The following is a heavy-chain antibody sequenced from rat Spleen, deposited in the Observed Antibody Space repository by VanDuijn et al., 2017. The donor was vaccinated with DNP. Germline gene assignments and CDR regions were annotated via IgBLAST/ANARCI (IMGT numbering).Heavy chain of an antibody. CDR2: INKDSSTM. J-gene: IGHJ3*01. CDR3: XRLXXXGWXXX. V-gene: IGHV4-2*01. Sequence: EVKLVESGGGLVQPGRSLKLSCAASGFNFNDYWMGWVRQAPGKGLEWIGEINKDSSTMNYTPSLKYKFTISRDNAQNTLYLEMSKLGPEDTEIYXXXRLXXXGWXXXWGQGTXXTV. D-gene: IGHD1-12*02. CDR1: GFNFNDYW.